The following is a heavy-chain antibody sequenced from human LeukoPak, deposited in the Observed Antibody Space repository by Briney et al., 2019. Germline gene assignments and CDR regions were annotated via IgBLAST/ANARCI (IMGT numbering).Heavy chain of an antibody. CDR2: ISGSGGST. V-gene: IGHV3-23*01. CDR3: AKDSIFGVVITEYFDY. Sequence: GGSLRLSCAASGFTFSSYAMSWVRQAPGKGLEWVSAISGSGGSTYYADSVKGRFTISRENSKNTLYLQMNSLRAEDTAVYYCAKDSIFGVVITEYFDYWGQGTLVTVSS. J-gene: IGHJ4*02. CDR1: GFTFSSYA. D-gene: IGHD3-3*01.